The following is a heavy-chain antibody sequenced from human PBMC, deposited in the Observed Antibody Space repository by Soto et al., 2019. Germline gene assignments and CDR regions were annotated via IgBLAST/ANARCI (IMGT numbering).Heavy chain of an antibody. J-gene: IGHJ4*02. CDR2: ISYDGSNE. CDR1: GFTFSSYG. D-gene: IGHD3-16*02. V-gene: IGHV3-30*03. CDR3: ATPGRGSYPR. Sequence: QVQLGESGGGVVQPGRSLRLSCAASGFTFSSYGMHWVLQAPGKGLECVAFISYDGSNEYYADAVKGRFTISRDNSKNTLYLQMNSLRAEDTAVYYCATPGRGSYPRWGQGTLVTVSS.